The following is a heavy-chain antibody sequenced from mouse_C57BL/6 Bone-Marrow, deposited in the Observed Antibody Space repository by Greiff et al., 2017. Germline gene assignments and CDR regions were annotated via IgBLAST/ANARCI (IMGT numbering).Heavy chain of an antibody. CDR2: ISDGGSYT. Sequence: EVMLVESGGGLVKPGGSLKLSCAASGFTFSSYAMSWVRQTPEKRLEWVATISDGGSYTYYPDNVQGRFTISRDNAKNNLYLQMSHLKSEDTSMYYCARGKVTTVVGEYAMDYWGQGTSVTVSS. J-gene: IGHJ4*01. CDR3: ARGKVTTVVGEYAMDY. CDR1: GFTFSSYA. D-gene: IGHD1-1*01. V-gene: IGHV5-4*03.